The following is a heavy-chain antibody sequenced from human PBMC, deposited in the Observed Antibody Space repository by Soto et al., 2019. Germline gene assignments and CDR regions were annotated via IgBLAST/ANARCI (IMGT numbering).Heavy chain of an antibody. CDR1: GFTFSSYT. D-gene: IGHD7-27*01. CDR3: AKGWGDY. Sequence: EVQLLESGGGLVQPGGSLRLSCAASGFTFSSYTMSWVRQGPGKGLEWVSGISSSGGITVYADSVKGRFTISRDNFKNTLYLQMNSLRAEDTAVYYCAKGWGDYWGQGTPVTVSS. V-gene: IGHV3-23*01. CDR2: ISSSGGIT. J-gene: IGHJ4*02.